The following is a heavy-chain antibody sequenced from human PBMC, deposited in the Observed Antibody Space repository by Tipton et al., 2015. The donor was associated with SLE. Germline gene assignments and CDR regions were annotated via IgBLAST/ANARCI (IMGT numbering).Heavy chain of an antibody. CDR3: AKARYSSGWLVDY. D-gene: IGHD6-19*01. Sequence: SGFTFSSYAMSWVRQAPGKGLEWVSAISGSGGSTYYADSVKGRFTISRDNSKNTLYLQMNSLRAEDTAVYYCAKARYSSGWLVDYWGQGTLVTVSS. CDR1: GFTFSSYA. J-gene: IGHJ4*02. CDR2: ISGSGGST. V-gene: IGHV3-23*01.